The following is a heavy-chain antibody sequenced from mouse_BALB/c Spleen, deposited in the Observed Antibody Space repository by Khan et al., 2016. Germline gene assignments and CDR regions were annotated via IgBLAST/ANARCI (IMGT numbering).Heavy chain of an antibody. J-gene: IGHJ4*01. CDR3: ARSSRGTYYYAMDY. CDR2: ISCYNGAT. CDR1: GYSFTGYY. V-gene: IGHV1S34*01. D-gene: IGHD3-3*01. Sequence: LVKTGTSVKISCKASGYSFTGYYMHWVKQSHGKSLEWIGYISCYNGATRYNQKFKGKATFTVDTYSSTAYIQFNSMTSEDSAVYYCARSSRGTYYYAMDYWGQGTSVTVSS.